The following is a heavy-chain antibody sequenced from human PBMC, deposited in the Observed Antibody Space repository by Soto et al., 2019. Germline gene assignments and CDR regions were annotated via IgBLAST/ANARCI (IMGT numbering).Heavy chain of an antibody. Sequence: ASVKVSCKASGYTFTSYGISWVRQAPGQGLEWMGWISAYNGNTNCAQKLQGRVTMTTDTSTSTAYMELRSLRSDDTAVYYCAVAPGIAVAGPRARFDPWGQGTLVTVSS. V-gene: IGHV1-18*01. D-gene: IGHD6-19*01. J-gene: IGHJ5*02. CDR1: GYTFTSYG. CDR3: AVAPGIAVAGPRARFDP. CDR2: ISAYNGNT.